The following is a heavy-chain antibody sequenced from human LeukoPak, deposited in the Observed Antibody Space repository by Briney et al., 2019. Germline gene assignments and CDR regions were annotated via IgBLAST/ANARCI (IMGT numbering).Heavy chain of an antibody. J-gene: IGHJ3*01. D-gene: IGHD1-26*01. CDR3: ARPFSGSYSDAFDL. Sequence: PSETLSLTCTVSGGSMSSNYWSWIRQPPGKGLEWLGYIYNSGTIYYSGSTNYNPSLLSRVTISVDTSKNQFSLKLRSVTAADTAVYYCARPFSGSYSDAFDLWGQGTMVTVST. CDR2: IYNSGTIYYSGST. CDR1: GGSMSSNY. V-gene: IGHV4-59*08.